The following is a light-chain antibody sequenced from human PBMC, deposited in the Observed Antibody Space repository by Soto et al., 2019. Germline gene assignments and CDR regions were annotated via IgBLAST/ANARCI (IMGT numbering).Light chain of an antibody. CDR2: DVS. CDR3: SSYTTSNTRQIV. J-gene: IGLJ1*01. V-gene: IGLV2-14*03. CDR1: SSDVGGYNY. Sequence: QSALTQPASVSGSHGQSLTISCTGTSSDVGGYNYVSWYQHHPGKAPKLIIYDVSNRPSGVSIRFSGSKSDNTASLTISGLQPEDEADYHCSSYTTSNTRQIVFGTGTKVTVL.